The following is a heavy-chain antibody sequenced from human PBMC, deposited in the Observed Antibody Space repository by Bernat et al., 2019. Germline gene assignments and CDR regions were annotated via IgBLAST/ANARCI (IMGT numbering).Heavy chain of an antibody. CDR3: ARAQFIDYGDMIVLPTEGALDI. CDR1: GFTFSSYG. J-gene: IGHJ3*02. D-gene: IGHD4-17*01. Sequence: QVQLVESGGGVVQPGRSLRLSCAASGFTFSSYGMHWVRQAPGKGLEWVAVIWYDGSNKYYADSVKGRFTISRDNSKNTLYLQMNSLRAEDTAVYYCARAQFIDYGDMIVLPTEGALDIWGQGTMVTVSS. CDR2: IWYDGSNK. V-gene: IGHV3-33*01.